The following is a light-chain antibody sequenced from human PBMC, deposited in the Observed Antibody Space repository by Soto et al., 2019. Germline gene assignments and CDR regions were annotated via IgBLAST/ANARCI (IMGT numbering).Light chain of an antibody. V-gene: IGLV2-14*03. CDR1: SSDVGAYDY. J-gene: IGLJ1*01. Sequence: QSVLTQPASVSGAAGQAITISCTGTSSDVGAYDYVSWYQQHPDKAPKLMIYEVSHRPSGVSNRFYGSKSVNTATLTISGLQAEDEADYYCSSYTSSSTRVFGTGTKVTVL. CDR3: SSYTSSSTRV. CDR2: EVS.